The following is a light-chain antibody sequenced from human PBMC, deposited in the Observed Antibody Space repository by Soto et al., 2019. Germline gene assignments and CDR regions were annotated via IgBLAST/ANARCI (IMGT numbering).Light chain of an antibody. CDR1: QSVRSSY. CDR2: GGS. J-gene: IGKJ3*01. V-gene: IGKV3-20*01. Sequence: EIMLTQSPGTLSLSPGERATLSCRASQSVRSSYLAWYQQKPGQAPRLLIYGGSTRATGIPDRFSGSGSGTDFTLTISRPEPDDFAVYYCQQYYISPPYTFGHVTKVDIK. CDR3: QQYYISPPYT.